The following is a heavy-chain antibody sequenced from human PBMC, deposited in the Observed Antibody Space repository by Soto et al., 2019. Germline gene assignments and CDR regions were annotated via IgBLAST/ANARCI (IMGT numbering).Heavy chain of an antibody. CDR3: ARVGRYDDGSGSSPSDY. CDR2: INPNSGGT. Sequence: ASVKVSCKASGYTFTGYYMHWVRQAPGQGLEWMGWINPNSGGTKYAQKFQGWVTMTRDTSISTAYMELSRLRSDDTAVYYCARVGRYDDGSGSSPSDYWGQGTLVTVSS. D-gene: IGHD3-10*01. V-gene: IGHV1-2*04. CDR1: GYTFTGYY. J-gene: IGHJ4*02.